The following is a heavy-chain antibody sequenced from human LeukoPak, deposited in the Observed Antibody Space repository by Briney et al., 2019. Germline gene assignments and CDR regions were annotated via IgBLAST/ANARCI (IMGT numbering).Heavy chain of an antibody. V-gene: IGHV4-30-4*08. J-gene: IGHJ4*02. D-gene: IGHD3-3*01. CDR3: ASGDRFLEWSTLHYFDY. CDR2: IYYSGST. CDR1: GGSISSGDYY. Sequence: SQTLSHTCTVSGGSISSGDYYWSWIRQPPGNGLEWIGYIYYSGSTYYNPSLKSRVTISVDTSKHQFSLKLSSVTAADTAVYYCASGDRFLEWSTLHYFDYWGQGTLVTVSS.